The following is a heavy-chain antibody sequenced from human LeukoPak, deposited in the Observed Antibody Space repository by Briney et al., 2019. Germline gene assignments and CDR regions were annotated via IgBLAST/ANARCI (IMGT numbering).Heavy chain of an antibody. CDR3: ARDDSVAGTGFDY. J-gene: IGHJ4*02. D-gene: IGHD6-19*01. Sequence: GGSLRLSCAASGFTFSSYSMNWVRQAPGKGLEWVSSISSSSSYIYYADSVKGRFTISRDNAKNSLYLQMNSLRAEDTAVYYCARDDSVAGTGFDYWGQGTLVTVSS. CDR1: GFTFSSYS. CDR2: ISSSSSYI. V-gene: IGHV3-21*01.